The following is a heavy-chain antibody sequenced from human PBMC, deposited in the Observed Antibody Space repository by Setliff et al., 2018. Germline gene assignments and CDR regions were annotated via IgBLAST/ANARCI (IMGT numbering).Heavy chain of an antibody. V-gene: IGHV4-4*02. D-gene: IGHD1-1*01. CDR3: ARGVRTGHLDS. CDR1: GDSISNDYW. J-gene: IGHJ4*02. Sequence: SETLSLTCAVSGDSISNDYWWSWVRQPPERELEWIGEINQSGTTNYNPPLKGRATISVDNSKNQFSLNSNSVTVADTAVYFCARGVRTGHLDSWGQGTLVTVSS. CDR2: INQSGTT.